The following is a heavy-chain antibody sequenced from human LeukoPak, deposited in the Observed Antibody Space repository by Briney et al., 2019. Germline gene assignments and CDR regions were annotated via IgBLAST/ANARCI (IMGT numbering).Heavy chain of an antibody. D-gene: IGHD3-3*01. V-gene: IGHV4-34*01. CDR3: ARDLYYDFWSGYGNWFDP. Sequence: SETLSLTCAVYGGSFSGYYWSWIRQPPGKGLEWIREINHSGSTNYNPSLKSRVTISVDTSKNQFSLKLSSVTAADTAVYYCARDLYYDFWSGYGNWFDPWGQGTLVTVSS. J-gene: IGHJ5*02. CDR2: INHSGST. CDR1: GGSFSGYY.